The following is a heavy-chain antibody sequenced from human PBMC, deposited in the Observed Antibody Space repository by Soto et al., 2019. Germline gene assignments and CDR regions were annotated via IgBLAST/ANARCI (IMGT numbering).Heavy chain of an antibody. CDR3: ARGIAVAGNDAFDI. V-gene: IGHV1-69*13. Sequence: SVKVSCKASGGTFSSYAISWVRQAPGQGLEWMGGIIPIFGTANYTQKFQGRVTITADESTSTAYMELSSLRSEDTAVYYCARGIAVAGNDAFDIWGQGTMVTVSS. CDR1: GGTFSSYA. J-gene: IGHJ3*02. CDR2: IIPIFGTA. D-gene: IGHD6-19*01.